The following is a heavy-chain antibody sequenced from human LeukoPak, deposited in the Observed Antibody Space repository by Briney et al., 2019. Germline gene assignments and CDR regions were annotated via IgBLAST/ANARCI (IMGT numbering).Heavy chain of an antibody. CDR1: GSTFTFYS. V-gene: IGHV1-2*02. J-gene: IGHJ6*03. Sequence: ASVTVSFTSSGSTFTFYSIHLVRQAPGQGLEWMGWINSNSGGTNYAQKFQGRVTMTRDTSTTTAYMELNRLRSDDTAVYYCARVRRPEYSSSSYYYYMDVWGKGTTVTVSS. CDR2: INSNSGGT. CDR3: ARVRRPEYSSSSYYYYMDV. D-gene: IGHD6-6*01.